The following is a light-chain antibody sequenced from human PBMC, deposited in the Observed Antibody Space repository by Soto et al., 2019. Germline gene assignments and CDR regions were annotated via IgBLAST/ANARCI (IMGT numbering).Light chain of an antibody. CDR3: AVWDDTLKAVV. CDR2: HNK. V-gene: IGLV1-44*01. CDR1: SSNVGSNT. J-gene: IGLJ2*01. Sequence: QTVVTQPPSASGTPGQRVTISCSGSSSNVGSNTVDWYQLLPGTAPKLLIYHNKQRPSGVPDRLSGSKSGTSASLAISGLQSEDEADYYCAVWDDTLKAVVFGGGTKVTVL.